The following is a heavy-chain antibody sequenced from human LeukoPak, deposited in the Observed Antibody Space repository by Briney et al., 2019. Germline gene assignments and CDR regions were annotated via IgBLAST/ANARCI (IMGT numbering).Heavy chain of an antibody. CDR1: GGSISSYY. Sequence: NTSETLSLTCTVSGGSISSYYWSWIRQPPGKGLEWIGYIYYSGSTNYNPSLKSRVTISVDTSKNQFSLKLSSVTAADTAVYYCARSPGIAAAPLIFDYWGQGTLVTVSS. CDR3: ARSPGIAAAPLIFDY. V-gene: IGHV4-59*08. CDR2: IYYSGST. D-gene: IGHD6-13*01. J-gene: IGHJ4*02.